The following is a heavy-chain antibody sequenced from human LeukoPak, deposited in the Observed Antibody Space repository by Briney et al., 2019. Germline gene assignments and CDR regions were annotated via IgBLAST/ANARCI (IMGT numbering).Heavy chain of an antibody. CDR1: GFTFSSYW. J-gene: IGHJ4*02. Sequence: GGSLRLSCAASGFTFSSYWMTWVRQAPGKGLEWVANIKQDGSEKYYVDSVKGRFTISRDSAKNSLYLQMNSLRAEDTGVYYCARETGYGYPLTDYWGQGTLVTVSS. D-gene: IGHD5-18*01. V-gene: IGHV3-7*01. CDR2: IKQDGSEK. CDR3: ARETGYGYPLTDY.